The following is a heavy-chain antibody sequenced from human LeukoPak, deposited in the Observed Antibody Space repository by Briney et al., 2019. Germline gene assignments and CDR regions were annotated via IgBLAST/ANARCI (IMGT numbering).Heavy chain of an antibody. V-gene: IGHV1-46*01. CDR3: ARAPVAYYYCYGVDV. D-gene: IGHD2-15*01. CDR1: GYTFTSYY. Sequence: GASVKVSCKASGYTFTSYYMHWVRQAPGQGLEWMGIINPSGGSTSYAQKFQGRVTMTRDTSTSTVYMELSSLRSEDTAVYYCARAPVAYYYCYGVDVWGQGTTVTVSS. J-gene: IGHJ6*02. CDR2: INPSGGST.